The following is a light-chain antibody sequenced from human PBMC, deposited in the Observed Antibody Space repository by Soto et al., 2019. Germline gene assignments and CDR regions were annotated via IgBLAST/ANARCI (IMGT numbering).Light chain of an antibody. CDR3: QQYNSLT. J-gene: IGKJ1*01. Sequence: DIQMTQSPSTLSGSVGDRVTITCRASQSISSWLAWYQQKPGKAPKLLIYKASSLESGVPSRFSGSGSGTEFTLTISSLQPDDFATYYCQQYNSLTFGQGTKVDI. V-gene: IGKV1-5*03. CDR1: QSISSW. CDR2: KAS.